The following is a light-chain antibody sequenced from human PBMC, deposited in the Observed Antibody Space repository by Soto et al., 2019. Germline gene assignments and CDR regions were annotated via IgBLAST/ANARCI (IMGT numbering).Light chain of an antibody. J-gene: IGKJ1*01. CDR2: GAS. V-gene: IGKV3-20*01. CDR3: QHYGSSRT. Sequence: EIVMTQSPGTLSLSPGERATLSCRASQSVSSRLAWYQQKPGQAPRLLISGASSRATGIPDRFSGSGSGPDFTLTISRLEPEDFAVYFCQHYGSSRTFGQGTKVDIK. CDR1: QSVSSR.